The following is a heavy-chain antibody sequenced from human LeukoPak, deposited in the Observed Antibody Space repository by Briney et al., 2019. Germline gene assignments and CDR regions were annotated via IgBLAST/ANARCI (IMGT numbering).Heavy chain of an antibody. CDR3: ARHIYYYDSSGYYPDAFDI. CDR2: INHSGST. D-gene: IGHD3-22*01. V-gene: IGHV4-34*01. CDR1: GGSFSGYY. Sequence: SETLSLTCAVYGGSFSGYYWSWIRQPPGKGLEWIGEINHSGSTNYNPSLKSRVTISVDTSKNQFSLKLSSVPAADTAVYYCARHIYYYDSSGYYPDAFDIWGQGTMVTVSS. J-gene: IGHJ3*02.